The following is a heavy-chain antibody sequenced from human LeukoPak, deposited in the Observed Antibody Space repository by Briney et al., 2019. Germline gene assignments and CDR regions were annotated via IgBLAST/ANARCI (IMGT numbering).Heavy chain of an antibody. CDR1: EFNVSNNY. CDR2: IYRGGST. D-gene: IGHD6-13*01. Sequence: GGSLRLSCAASEFNVSNNYMSWVRQAPRKGLEWVSVIYRGGSTYYADSVKVRFTMSRDNSKNTVYLQMDSLRAEDTAVYYCARDRGAAAGNWGQGTLVTVSS. CDR3: ARDRGAAAGN. J-gene: IGHJ4*02. V-gene: IGHV3-53*01.